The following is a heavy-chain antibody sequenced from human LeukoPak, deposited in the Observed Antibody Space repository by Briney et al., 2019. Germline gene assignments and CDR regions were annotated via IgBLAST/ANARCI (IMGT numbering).Heavy chain of an antibody. Sequence: SETLSLTCTVSDGSFSSYHWSWIRQPPGKGLEWIGYMYYTGSTYYNPSLKSRVTISVDTSKNQFSLKLSSVTAADTAVYYCARHETLDSAGIWFDPWGQGTLVTVSS. CDR1: DGSFSSYH. J-gene: IGHJ5*02. CDR3: ARHETLDSAGIWFDP. CDR2: MYYTGST. V-gene: IGHV4-59*08. D-gene: IGHD3-3*02.